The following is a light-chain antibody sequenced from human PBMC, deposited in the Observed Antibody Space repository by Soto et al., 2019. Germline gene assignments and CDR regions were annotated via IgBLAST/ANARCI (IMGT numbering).Light chain of an antibody. J-gene: IGKJ3*01. CDR3: QQYSDSPPLFT. CDR1: QSVLYTSYNKNL. CDR2: WAS. Sequence: DIVMTQSPDSLAVSLGERATINCKSSQSVLYTSYNKNLLAWYQQKPGQPPKLLIYWASTRESGVPDRFSGSGSGTDFTLTISRLQAEDVAVYYCQQYSDSPPLFTFVPGTKVNI. V-gene: IGKV4-1*01.